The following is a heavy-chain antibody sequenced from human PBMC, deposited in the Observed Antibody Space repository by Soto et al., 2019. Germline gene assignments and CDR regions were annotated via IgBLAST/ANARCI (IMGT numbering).Heavy chain of an antibody. CDR1: GYTFTSYG. V-gene: IGHV1-18*01. CDR3: ARDDRVAGTPYYSDY. D-gene: IGHD6-19*01. Sequence: VQLVQSGAEVKKPGASVKVSCKASGYTFTSYGLTWVRQAPGQGLEWMGWISAYNGNTNYAQQLQGRVSMTTETSTNTAYMELRSLRSDDTAVYYCARDDRVAGTPYYSDYWGQGTLVTVSS. J-gene: IGHJ4*02. CDR2: ISAYNGNT.